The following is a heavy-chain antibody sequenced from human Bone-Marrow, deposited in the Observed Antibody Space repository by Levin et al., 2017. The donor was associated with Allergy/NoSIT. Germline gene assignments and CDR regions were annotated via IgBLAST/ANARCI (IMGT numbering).Heavy chain of an antibody. J-gene: IGHJ4*02. D-gene: IGHD3-22*01. CDR1: GFTFRHYT. V-gene: IGHV3-48*02. Sequence: GESLKISCAASGFTFRHYTMNWVRQAPGKGLEWVSCITSSGDGTYYADSVKGRFTISRDNAKNSLYLQLNRLRDEETAMYYCARDPARGYYDSSGYSGDHWGQGTLVTVSS. CDR2: ITSSGDGT. CDR3: ARDPARGYYDSSGYSGDH.